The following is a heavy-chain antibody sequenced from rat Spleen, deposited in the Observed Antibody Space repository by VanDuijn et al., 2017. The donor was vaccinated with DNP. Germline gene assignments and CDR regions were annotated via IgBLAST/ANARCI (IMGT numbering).Heavy chain of an antibody. CDR2: ITNTGGST. J-gene: IGHJ1*01. V-gene: IGHV5-31*01. CDR3: TRKYTTDYYWYFDF. D-gene: IGHD1-6*01. CDR1: GFTFNNYW. Sequence: EVQLMESGGGLVQPGMSLKLSCVASGFTFNNYWMTWIRQAPGKGLEWVASITNTGGSTYYQDSVKGRFTISRDNAKSTLYLQMNSLSSEDTATYYCTRKYTTDYYWYFDFWGPGTMVTVSS.